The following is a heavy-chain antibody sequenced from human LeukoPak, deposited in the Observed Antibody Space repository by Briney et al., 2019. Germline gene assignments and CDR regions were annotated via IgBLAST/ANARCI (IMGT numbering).Heavy chain of an antibody. CDR3: ARDFWSGPHRFDP. J-gene: IGHJ5*02. CDR2: IYYSGST. D-gene: IGHD3-3*01. Sequence: PSETLSLTCTVSGGSISSGGYYWSWIRQHPGKGLEWIGYIYYSGSTYYNPSLKSRVTISVDTSKSQFSLKLSSVTAADTAVYYCARDFWSGPHRFDPWGQGTLVTVSS. CDR1: GGSISSGGYY. V-gene: IGHV4-31*03.